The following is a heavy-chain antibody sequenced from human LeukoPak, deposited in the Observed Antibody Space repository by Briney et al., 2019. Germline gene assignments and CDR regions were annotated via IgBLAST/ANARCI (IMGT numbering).Heavy chain of an antibody. D-gene: IGHD6-13*01. CDR1: GFTFSSYS. CDR3: ARDSQQQLRRGSAFDI. CDR2: ISSSSSYI. Sequence: GGSLRLSCAASGFTFSSYSMNWVRQAPGKGLEWVSSISSSSSYIYYADSVKGRFTISRDNAKNSLYLQMNSLRAEDTAVYYCARDSQQQLRRGSAFDIWGQGTMVTVSS. V-gene: IGHV3-21*01. J-gene: IGHJ3*02.